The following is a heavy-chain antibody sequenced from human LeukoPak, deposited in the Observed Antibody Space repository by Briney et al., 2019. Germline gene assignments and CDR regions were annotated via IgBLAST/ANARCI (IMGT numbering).Heavy chain of an antibody. D-gene: IGHD6-6*01. CDR3: ASEYSSSSFDY. J-gene: IGHJ4*02. Sequence: PSETLSLTCAVYGGSFSGYYWSWIRQPPGKGLEWIGEINHSGSTNYNPSLKSRVTISVDTSKNQFSLKLSSVTAADMAVYYCASEYSSSSFDYWGQGTLVTVSS. V-gene: IGHV4-34*01. CDR1: GGSFSGYY. CDR2: INHSGST.